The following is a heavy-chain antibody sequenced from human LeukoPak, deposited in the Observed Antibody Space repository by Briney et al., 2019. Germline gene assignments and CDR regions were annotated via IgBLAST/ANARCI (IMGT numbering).Heavy chain of an antibody. J-gene: IGHJ5*02. V-gene: IGHV1-69*04. CDR2: IIPILGIA. D-gene: IGHD6-19*01. CDR3: ASVNLPVAGGWTGFDP. Sequence: SVKVSCKASGGTFSSYAISWVRQAPGQGLEWMGRIIPILGIANYAQKFQGRVTITADKSTSTAYMELSSLRSEDTAVYYCASVNLPVAGGWTGFDPWGQGTLVTVSS. CDR1: GGTFSSYA.